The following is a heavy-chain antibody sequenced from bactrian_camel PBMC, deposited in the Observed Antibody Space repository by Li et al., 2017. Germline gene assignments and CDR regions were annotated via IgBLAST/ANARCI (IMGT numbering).Heavy chain of an antibody. CDR2: IDPAGSA. CDR1: GATYSATYC. Sequence: HVQLVESGGGSVEAGGSLRLSCAASGATYSATYCMGWFRQYPGQSREGVALIDPAGSATYADSVKDRFTISKDDAKNTVYLQLSGLTPEDTAMYYCAVGPSPRCALRPDGSWHYVFGPYGHWGRGTQVTVS. V-gene: IGHV3S53*01. D-gene: IGHD2*01. CDR3: AVGPSPRCALRPDGSWHYVFGPYGH. J-gene: IGHJ4*01.